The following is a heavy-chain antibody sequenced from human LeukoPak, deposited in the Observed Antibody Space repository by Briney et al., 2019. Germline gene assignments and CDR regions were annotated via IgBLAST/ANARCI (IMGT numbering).Heavy chain of an antibody. Sequence: GGSLRLSCAASGFTFSSYGMHWVRQAPGKGLEWVAVISYDGSNKYYADSVKGRFTISRDNSKNTLYLQMNSLRAEDTAVYYCAKDGRIVVVPAAAPTYAFDIWGQGTMVTVSS. J-gene: IGHJ3*02. CDR2: ISYDGSNK. D-gene: IGHD2-2*01. V-gene: IGHV3-30*18. CDR3: AKDGRIVVVPAAAPTYAFDI. CDR1: GFTFSSYG.